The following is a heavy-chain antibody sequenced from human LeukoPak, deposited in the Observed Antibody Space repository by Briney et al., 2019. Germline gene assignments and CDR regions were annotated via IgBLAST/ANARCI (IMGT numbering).Heavy chain of an antibody. D-gene: IGHD3-22*01. Sequence: SETLSLTWTVSGGSISSYYWSWIRQPPGKGLEWIGYIYYSGSTNYNPSLKSRVTISVDTSKNQFSLKLSSVTAADTAVYYCARADSSGYYPLWGPGTLVTVSS. CDR1: GGSISSYY. J-gene: IGHJ4*02. CDR3: ARADSSGYYPL. V-gene: IGHV4-59*01. CDR2: IYYSGST.